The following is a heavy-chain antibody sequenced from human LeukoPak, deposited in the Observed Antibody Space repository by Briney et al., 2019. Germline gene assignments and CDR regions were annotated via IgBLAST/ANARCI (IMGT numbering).Heavy chain of an antibody. Sequence: SETLSLTCTVSGGSISSSSYYWGWIRQPPGKGLEWIGSIYYSGSTYYNPSLKSRVTISVDTSKNQFSLKLSSVTAADTAVYYCAREGGYSSSWEADYWGQGTLVTVSS. CDR1: GGSISSSSYY. CDR2: IYYSGST. V-gene: IGHV4-39*02. J-gene: IGHJ4*02. CDR3: AREGGYSSSWEADY. D-gene: IGHD6-13*01.